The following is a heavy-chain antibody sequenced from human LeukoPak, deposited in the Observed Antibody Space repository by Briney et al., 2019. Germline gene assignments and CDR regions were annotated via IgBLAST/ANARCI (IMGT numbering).Heavy chain of an antibody. J-gene: IGHJ4*02. Sequence: GGSLRLSCAASGFTFSSYAMSWVRQAPGKGLEWVSAISGSGGSTYYADSVKGRFTISRDNSKNTLYLQMNSLRAEDTAVYYCARDHLGWFGEGPLDYWGQGTLVTVSS. D-gene: IGHD3-10*01. CDR3: ARDHLGWFGEGPLDY. CDR1: GFTFSSYA. V-gene: IGHV3-23*01. CDR2: ISGSGGST.